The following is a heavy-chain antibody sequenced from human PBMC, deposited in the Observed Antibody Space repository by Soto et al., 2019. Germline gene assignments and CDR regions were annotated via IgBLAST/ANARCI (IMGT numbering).Heavy chain of an antibody. CDR1: GGSFSGYY. V-gene: IGHV4-34*01. D-gene: IGHD3-10*01. CDR2: INHSGST. Sequence: VQLQQWGAGLLKPSETLSLTCAVYGGSFSGYYWSWIPQPPGKGLEWIGEINHSGSTNYNPSPQSRVTIAVDTSKTQFSLKLSSVTAADTAVYYCARPYLDFDAFDIWGQGTMVTVSS. J-gene: IGHJ3*02. CDR3: ARPYLDFDAFDI.